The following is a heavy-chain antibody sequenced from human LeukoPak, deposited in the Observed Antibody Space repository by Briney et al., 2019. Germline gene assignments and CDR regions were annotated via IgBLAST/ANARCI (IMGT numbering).Heavy chain of an antibody. Sequence: GGSLTLSCPPSGFHFDRYPIHCVRQAPGRGLEWLSLAGWAGGTTFYSDSVRGRFTISRDSGRKSVYLQMNSLRTDDTAFYFCAKELDTMFFDYCGQGALVTVSS. J-gene: IGHJ4*02. CDR2: AGWAGGTT. CDR3: AKELDTMFFDY. CDR1: GFHFDRYP. V-gene: IGHV3-43*01. D-gene: IGHD3-10*02.